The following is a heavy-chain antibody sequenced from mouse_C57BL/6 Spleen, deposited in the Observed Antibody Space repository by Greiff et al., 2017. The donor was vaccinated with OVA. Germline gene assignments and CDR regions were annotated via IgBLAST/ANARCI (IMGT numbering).Heavy chain of an antibody. J-gene: IGHJ1*03. CDR1: GFTFSDYY. CDR2: ISNGGGST. D-gene: IGHD1-1*01. V-gene: IGHV5-12*01. Sequence: EVQVVESGGGLVQPGGSLKLSCAASGFTFSDYYMYWVRQTPEKRLEWVAYISNGGGSTYYPDTVKGRFTISRDNAKNTLYLQMSRLKSAYTAMCSCSIVRYYVSSEWYFDVWGTGTTVTVSS. CDR3: SIVRYYVSSEWYFDV.